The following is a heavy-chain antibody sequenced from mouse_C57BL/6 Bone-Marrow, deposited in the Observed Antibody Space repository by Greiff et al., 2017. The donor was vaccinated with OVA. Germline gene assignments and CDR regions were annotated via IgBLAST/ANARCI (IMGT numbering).Heavy chain of an antibody. CDR3: ARGGYGNYDWYFDV. CDR1: GYSITSGYD. CDR2: ISYSGST. J-gene: IGHJ1*03. D-gene: IGHD2-1*01. Sequence: EVKLVESGPGMVKPSQSLSLTCTVTGYSITSGYDWHWIRHFPGNKLEWMGYISYSGSTNYNPSLKSRISITHDTSKNHFFLKLNSVTTEDTATYYCARGGYGNYDWYFDVWGTGTTVTVSS. V-gene: IGHV3-1*01.